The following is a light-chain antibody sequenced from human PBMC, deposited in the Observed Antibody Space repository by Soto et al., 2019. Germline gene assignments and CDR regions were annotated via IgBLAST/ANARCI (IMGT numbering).Light chain of an antibody. Sequence: AIRMTQSPSSFSASTGDRVSITCRATQDIGTYLAWYQQIPGKAPKLLIYDASTLQTGVPSRFSGSGSGTDFTLTISYLQSEDSASYYCQHYSLYSGPFGQGAKVDIK. CDR1: QDIGTY. CDR3: QHYSLYSGP. CDR2: DAS. V-gene: IGKV1-8*01. J-gene: IGKJ1*01.